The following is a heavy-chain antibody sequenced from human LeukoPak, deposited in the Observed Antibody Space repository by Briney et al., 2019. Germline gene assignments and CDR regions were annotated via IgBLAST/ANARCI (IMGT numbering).Heavy chain of an antibody. CDR2: IYYTGRT. CDR3: ARLYYYDASGPPL. J-gene: IGHJ4*02. V-gene: IGHV4-39*01. D-gene: IGHD3-22*01. CDR1: GDYISSSNYY. Sequence: SETLSLTCSISGDYISSSNYYWGWIRQPPGKGLERIGNIYYTGRTYYNPSLKSRVSISIDTSKNEFSLKVRSVTAADTAVYYCARLYYYDASGPPLWGQGSLVIVSS.